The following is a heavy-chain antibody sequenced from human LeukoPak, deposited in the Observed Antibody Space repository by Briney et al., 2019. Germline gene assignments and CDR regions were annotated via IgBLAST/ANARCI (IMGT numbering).Heavy chain of an antibody. J-gene: IGHJ4*02. CDR2: INWNGGST. V-gene: IGHV3-20*04. CDR3: ARDPDSGYYRLSDY. Sequence: GFLRLSCAASGFTFDDYGMSWVRQVPGKGLEWVSGINWNGGSTGYADSVKGRFTISRDNVKNSLHLQMNSLRAEDTALYYCARDPDSGYYRLSDYWGQGTLVTVSS. D-gene: IGHD3-22*01. CDR1: GFTFDDYG.